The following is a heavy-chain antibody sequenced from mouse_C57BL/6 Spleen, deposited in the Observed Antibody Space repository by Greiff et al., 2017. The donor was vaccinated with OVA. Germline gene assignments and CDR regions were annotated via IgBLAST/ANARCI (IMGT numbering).Heavy chain of an antibody. CDR1: GYSITSGYY. CDR2: ISYDGSN. CDR3: AKGAPAMDY. J-gene: IGHJ4*01. Sequence: EVQVVESGPGLVKPSQSLSLTCSVTGYSITSGYYWNWIRQFPGNKLEWMGYISYDGSNNYNPSLKNRISITRDTSKNQFFLKLNSVTTEDTATYYCAKGAPAMDYWGQGTSVTVSS. V-gene: IGHV3-6*01.